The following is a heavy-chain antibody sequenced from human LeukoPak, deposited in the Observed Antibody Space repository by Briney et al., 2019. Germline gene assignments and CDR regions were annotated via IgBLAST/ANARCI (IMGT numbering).Heavy chain of an antibody. CDR2: TYYRSKWYN. CDR1: GDSVSSAA. CDR3: AREGPDAFDI. V-gene: IGHV6-1*01. J-gene: IGHJ3*02. Sequence: SQTLSLTCAISGDSVSSAAWNWIRQSPSRGLEWLGRTYYRSKWYNDYAVSVKSRITINPDTSKNQLSLQLNSVTPEDTAVYYCAREGPDAFDIWGQGTMVTVSS.